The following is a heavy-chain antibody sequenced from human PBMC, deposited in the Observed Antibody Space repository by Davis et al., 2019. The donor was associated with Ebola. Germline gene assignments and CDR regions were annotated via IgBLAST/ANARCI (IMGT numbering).Heavy chain of an antibody. CDR3: ARHWPLRPVRPEHLDS. Sequence: GESLKIPCQGSGYNFANYWITWVRQMPGKGLEWVGIIFPDDSDTRYSPSFQGQVTISVDKSISTAYLQWSSLKASDSAMYYCARHWPLRPVRPEHLDSWGQGAPVTVSS. CDR2: IFPDDSDT. CDR1: GYNFANYW. J-gene: IGHJ4*02. V-gene: IGHV5-51*01. D-gene: IGHD6-6*01.